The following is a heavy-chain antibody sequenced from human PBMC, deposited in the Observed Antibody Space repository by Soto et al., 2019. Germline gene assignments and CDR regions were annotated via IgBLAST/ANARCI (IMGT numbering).Heavy chain of an antibody. D-gene: IGHD3-22*01. CDR1: GYTFTSYY. V-gene: IGHV1-46*01. J-gene: IGHJ3*02. Sequence: ASVKVSCKASGYTFTSYYMHWVRQAPGQGLEWMGIINPSGGSTSYAQKFQGRVTMTRDTSTSTVYMELSSLRSEDTAVYYCARHFLSYYYDSSEPYDAFDIWGHGTMVTVSS. CDR3: ARHFLSYYYDSSEPYDAFDI. CDR2: INPSGGST.